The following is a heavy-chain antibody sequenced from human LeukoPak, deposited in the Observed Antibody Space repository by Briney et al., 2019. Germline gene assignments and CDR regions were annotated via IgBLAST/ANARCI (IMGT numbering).Heavy chain of an antibody. D-gene: IGHD1-26*01. CDR3: ARLSAAVHLGAYL. CDR1: GGSISSYY. Sequence: KPSETLSLTCTVSGGSISSYYWSWIRQPPGKGLEWIGYIHTSGSNNQYPSLKSRVTISVDKSKNHFSLRLTSVTAADTAVYYCARLSAAVHLGAYLWGQGTMVTVSS. V-gene: IGHV4-4*09. J-gene: IGHJ3*01. CDR2: IHTSGSN.